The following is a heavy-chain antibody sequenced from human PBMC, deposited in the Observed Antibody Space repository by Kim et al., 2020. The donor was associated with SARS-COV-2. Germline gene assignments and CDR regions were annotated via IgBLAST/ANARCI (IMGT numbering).Heavy chain of an antibody. CDR2: INSAGSST. CDR1: GFTFSSYW. CDR3: ARGVVVNTYYYYGRVV. V-gene: IGHV3-74*01. D-gene: IGHD3-22*01. Sequence: GGSLRLSCAASGFTFSSYWMHWVRQAPGKGLVWVSRINSAGSSTSYADSVKGRITISRDNAKNTLYLQMNRLRAEHTAVYYCARGVVVNTYYYYGRVVWGQGTTVTVSS. J-gene: IGHJ6*02.